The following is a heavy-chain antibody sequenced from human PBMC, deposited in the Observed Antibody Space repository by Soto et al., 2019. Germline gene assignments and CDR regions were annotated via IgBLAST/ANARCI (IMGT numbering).Heavy chain of an antibody. D-gene: IGHD3-22*01. J-gene: IGHJ5*02. Sequence: SAKLCCKAPGYTNTSNASSWARQSTEQGLEWMGWISAYNGNTNYAQKLQGRVTMTTDTSTSTAYMELRSLRSDDTAVYYCARDREPSKRITMIVVVTDNWFDPWGQGTLVTGSS. CDR2: ISAYNGNT. V-gene: IGHV1-18*01. CDR1: GYTNTSNA. CDR3: ARDREPSKRITMIVVVTDNWFDP.